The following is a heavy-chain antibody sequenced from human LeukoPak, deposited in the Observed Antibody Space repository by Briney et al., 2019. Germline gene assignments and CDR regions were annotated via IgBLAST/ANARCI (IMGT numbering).Heavy chain of an antibody. CDR2: IYYSGST. CDR1: GGSISSSSYY. CDR3: ARRYYYGSGSYEVFDY. J-gene: IGHJ4*02. D-gene: IGHD3-10*01. Sequence: SETLSLTCTVSGGSISSSSYYWGWIRQPPGKGLEWIGSIYYSGSTYYNPSLKSRVTISVDTSKNQFSLKLSSVTAADTAVYYCARRYYYGSGSYEVFDYWGQGTLVTV. V-gene: IGHV4-39*01.